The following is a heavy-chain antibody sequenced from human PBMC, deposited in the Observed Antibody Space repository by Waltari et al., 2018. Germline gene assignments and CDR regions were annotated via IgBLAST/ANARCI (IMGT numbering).Heavy chain of an antibody. CDR3: ARETGVAVAGYGLDI. CDR2: IYSVGDT. CDR1: GFTVSSFY. V-gene: IGHV3-53*01. J-gene: IGHJ6*02. Sequence: VHVEESGGGLMQPGGSLRLSCAASGFTVSSFYMAWVRQAPGKGLEWFSLIYSVGDTYYADSVKGRFTISRDNSKNMVFLQMNSLRADDTAVYYCARETGVAVAGYGLDIWGQGTTVTVSS. D-gene: IGHD2-15*01.